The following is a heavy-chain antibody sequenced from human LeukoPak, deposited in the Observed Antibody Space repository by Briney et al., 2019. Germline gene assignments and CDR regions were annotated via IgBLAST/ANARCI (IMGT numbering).Heavy chain of an antibody. J-gene: IGHJ6*03. D-gene: IGHD3-10*01. CDR2: ISWNSGSI. CDR1: GFTFDDYA. CDR3: AKDIRGYYYYYMDV. Sequence: GGSLRLSCAACGFTFDDYAMHWVRQAPGKGLEWVSGISWNSGSIGYADSVKGRFTISRDNAKNSLYLQMNSLRAEDTALYYCAKDIRGYYYYYMDVWGKGTTVTISS. V-gene: IGHV3-9*01.